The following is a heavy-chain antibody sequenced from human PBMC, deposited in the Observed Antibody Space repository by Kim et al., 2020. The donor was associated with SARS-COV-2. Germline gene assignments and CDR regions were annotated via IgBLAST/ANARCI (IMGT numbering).Heavy chain of an antibody. CDR1: GFTFSSYE. V-gene: IGHV3-48*03. CDR3: ARRDSGGYDYYYGMDV. J-gene: IGHJ6*02. Sequence: GGSLRLSCAASGFTFSSYEMNWVRQAPGKGLEWVSYISRSDSSTYCADSVKGRFTISRDNAKNSLYLQMNSLRAEDTAVYYCARRDSGGYDYYYGMDVWGQGTTVTVAS. D-gene: IGHD1-26*01. CDR2: ISRSDSST.